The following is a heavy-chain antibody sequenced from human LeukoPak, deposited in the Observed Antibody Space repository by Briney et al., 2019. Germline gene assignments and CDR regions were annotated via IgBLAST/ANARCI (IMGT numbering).Heavy chain of an antibody. CDR2: ISSSSSTI. CDR1: GFTFSSYS. CDR3: ARDPRYCSGGSCYRAFDI. Sequence: GGSLRLSCAASGFTFSSYSMNWVRQAPGKGLEWVSYISSSSSTIYYADSVKGQFTISRDNAKNSLYLQMNSLRAEDTAVYYCARDPRYCSGGSCYRAFDIRGQGTMVTVSS. J-gene: IGHJ3*02. D-gene: IGHD2-15*01. V-gene: IGHV3-48*01.